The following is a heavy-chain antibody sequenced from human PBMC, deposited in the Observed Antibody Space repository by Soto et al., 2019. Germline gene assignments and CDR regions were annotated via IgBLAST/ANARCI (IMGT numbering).Heavy chain of an antibody. CDR3: XXXXXXXXXXXVVTAIDY. V-gene: IGHV3-48*01. Sequence: EVQLVESGGGLVQPGGSLRLSCAASGFTFSSYSMNWVRQAPGKGLEWVSXISSSSSTIYYADSVKGRFTISRDNAKNXXYLXXXXXXXXXXXXXXXXXXXXXXXXXXVVTAIDYWGQGTLVTVSS. CDR2: ISSSSSTI. J-gene: IGHJ4*02. CDR1: GFTFSSYS. D-gene: IGHD2-21*02.